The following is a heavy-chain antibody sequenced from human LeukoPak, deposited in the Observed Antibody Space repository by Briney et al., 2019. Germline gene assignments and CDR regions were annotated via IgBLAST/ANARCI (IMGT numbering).Heavy chain of an antibody. CDR1: GYTFTGYY. CDR2: INPNSGGT. CDR3: ARDLGEYSHFDY. V-gene: IGHV1-2*02. Sequence: ASVKVSCKASGYTFTGYYMHWVRQAPGQGLEWMGWINPNSGGTNYAQKFQGRVTMTRDTSISTAYMELSRLRSDDTAVYYCARDLGEYSHFDYWGQGTLVTVSS. J-gene: IGHJ4*02. D-gene: IGHD5-18*01.